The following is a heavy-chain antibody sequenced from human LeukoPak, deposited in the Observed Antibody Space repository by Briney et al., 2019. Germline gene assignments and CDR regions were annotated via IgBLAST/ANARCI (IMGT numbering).Heavy chain of an antibody. D-gene: IGHD1-20*01. CDR3: STLTSRGLSDS. CDR1: GFTFTDAW. CDR2: IKSKADGETI. J-gene: IGHJ4*02. Sequence: GGSLRLSCAASGFTFTDAWMNWVRQAPGKGLEWVGRIKSKADGETIDYAAPVKGRFTFSRDDSKNMLYLQMNSLKSEDTAVYYCSTLTSRGLSDSWGQGTLVTVSS. V-gene: IGHV3-15*07.